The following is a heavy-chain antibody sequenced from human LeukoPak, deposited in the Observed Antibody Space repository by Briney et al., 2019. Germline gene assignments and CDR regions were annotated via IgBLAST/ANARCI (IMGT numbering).Heavy chain of an antibody. CDR1: GGSISNYY. V-gene: IGHV4-4*09. CDR2: IYTSGST. Sequence: PSETLSLTCTVSGGSISNYYWSWIRQPPGKGLEWIGYIYTSGSTNYNPSLKSRVTISVDTSKNQISLKLSSVTVADTAVYYWVRHLAAHSRFDYWGQRTLVTVSS. CDR3: VRHLAAHSRFDY. D-gene: IGHD6-25*01. J-gene: IGHJ4*02.